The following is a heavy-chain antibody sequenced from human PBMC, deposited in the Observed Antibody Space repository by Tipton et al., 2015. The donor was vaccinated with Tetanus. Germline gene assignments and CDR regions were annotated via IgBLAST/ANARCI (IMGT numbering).Heavy chain of an antibody. CDR2: INYDGST. Sequence: QLVQSGAEVKKPGASVKVSCRTSGYTFTRHYIHWVRQAPGQGLEWIGEINYDGSTNYSPSLKSQVTLSLDTTKKQVSRKLSSVTAADTAVYYCARGDYYGSGTYDVWGQGTTVTVPS. CDR1: GYTFTRHY. CDR3: ARGDYYGSGTYDV. J-gene: IGHJ6*02. D-gene: IGHD3-10*01. V-gene: IGHV1-46*01.